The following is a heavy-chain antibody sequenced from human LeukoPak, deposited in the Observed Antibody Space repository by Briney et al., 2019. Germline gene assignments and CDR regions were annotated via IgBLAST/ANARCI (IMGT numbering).Heavy chain of an antibody. Sequence: GESLKISCKGPGYSFTSYWIGWVRQMPGKGLEWMGIIYPGDSDTRYSPSFQGQVTISADKSISTAYLQWSSLKASDTAMYYCASPAGDFWSGYSLSFDYWGKGTLVTVSS. D-gene: IGHD3-3*01. CDR3: ASPAGDFWSGYSLSFDY. CDR1: GYSFTSYW. V-gene: IGHV5-51*01. J-gene: IGHJ4*02. CDR2: IYPGDSDT.